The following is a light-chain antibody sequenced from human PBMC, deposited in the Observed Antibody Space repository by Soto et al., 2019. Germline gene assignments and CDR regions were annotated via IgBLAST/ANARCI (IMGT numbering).Light chain of an antibody. Sequence: DFQKKKSPSSLSASVGDRVTITCRASQSISSYVNWYQQKPGKAPKLLIYAASSLQSGVPSRFSGSGSGTDFTLTISSLHSFNDTTYYWQHSYSTPITFGQSIRQEF. J-gene: IGKJ5*01. CDR2: AAS. V-gene: IGKV1-39*01. CDR3: QHSYSTPIT. CDR1: QSISSY.